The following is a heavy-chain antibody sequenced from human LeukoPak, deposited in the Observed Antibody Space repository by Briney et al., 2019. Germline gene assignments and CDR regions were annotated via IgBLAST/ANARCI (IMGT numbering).Heavy chain of an antibody. V-gene: IGHV7-4-1*02. CDR2: INTNTGNP. J-gene: IGHJ6*03. CDR3: ARDGAAADYYYYYMDV. Sequence: ASVKVSCKASGDTFTSYAMNWVRQAPGQGLEWMRWINTNTGNPTYAQGFTGRFVFSLDTSVSTAYLQISSLKAEDTAVYYCARDGAAADYYYYYMDVWGKGTTVTVSS. D-gene: IGHD6-13*01. CDR1: GDTFTSYA.